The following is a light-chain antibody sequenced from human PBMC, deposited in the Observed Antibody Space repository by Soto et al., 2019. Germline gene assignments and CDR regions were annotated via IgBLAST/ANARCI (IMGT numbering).Light chain of an antibody. CDR3: QQYGSALPYT. CDR2: VAS. V-gene: IGKV3-20*01. J-gene: IGKJ2*01. CDR1: QSIRSTY. Sequence: EIVLTQSPGTLSLSPGEGATLSCRASQSIRSTYLAWYQQKPGQAPRLLIYVASSRATGIPDRFSGRGSGTDFSLTISRLEPEDFAVYYCQQYGSALPYTFGQGTKLEIK.